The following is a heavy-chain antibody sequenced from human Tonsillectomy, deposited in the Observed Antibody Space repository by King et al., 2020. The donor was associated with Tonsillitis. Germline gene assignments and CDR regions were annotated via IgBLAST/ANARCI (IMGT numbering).Heavy chain of an antibody. Sequence: VQLVESGGGLVKPGGSLRLSCEASGLTFNDAWMNWVRQAPGKGLEWVGRIKSKIDGGTTDYAATVKGRFTISRDDSKNTLYLQMNSLKTEDTAVYYCTTLGYSYPFDYWGQGTLVTVSS. CDR2: IKSKIDGGTT. V-gene: IGHV3-15*07. CDR3: TTLGYSYPFDY. J-gene: IGHJ4*02. CDR1: GLTFNDAW. D-gene: IGHD5-18*01.